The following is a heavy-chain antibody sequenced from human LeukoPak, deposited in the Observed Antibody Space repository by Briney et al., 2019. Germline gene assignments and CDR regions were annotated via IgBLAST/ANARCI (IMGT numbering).Heavy chain of an antibody. Sequence: GGSLRLSCAASGFTFSSYGMHRVRQAPGKGLEWVAFIRYDGSNKYYADSVKGRFTISRDNSKNTLYLQMNSLRAEDTAVYYCAKDVEQQLGYWGQGTLVTVSS. V-gene: IGHV3-30*02. CDR2: IRYDGSNK. J-gene: IGHJ4*02. CDR3: AKDVEQQLGY. D-gene: IGHD6-13*01. CDR1: GFTFSSYG.